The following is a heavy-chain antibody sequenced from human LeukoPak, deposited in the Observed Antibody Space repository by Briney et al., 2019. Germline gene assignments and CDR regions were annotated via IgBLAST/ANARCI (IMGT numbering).Heavy chain of an antibody. CDR1: GYTFTGYY. CDR3: ARLKPVSDYFDY. V-gene: IGHV1-2*02. J-gene: IGHJ4*02. D-gene: IGHD3-10*01. CDR2: INPNSGGT. Sequence: RASVKVSCKASGYTFTGYYMHWVRQAPGQGLEWMGWINPNSGGTNYAQKFQGRVTMTRDTSISTAYMELSRLRSDDTAVYYCARLKPVSDYFDYWGQGTLVTVSS.